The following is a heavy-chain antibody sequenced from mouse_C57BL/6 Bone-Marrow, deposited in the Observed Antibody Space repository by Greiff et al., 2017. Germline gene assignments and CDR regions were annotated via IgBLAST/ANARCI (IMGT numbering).Heavy chain of an antibody. J-gene: IGHJ2*01. D-gene: IGHD2-5*01. CDR2: IDPENGDT. V-gene: IGHV14-4*01. CDR1: GFNIKDDY. Sequence: VQLQQSGAELVRPGASVKLSCTASGFNIKDDYMHWVKQRPEQGLEWIGWIDPENGDTEYASKFQGKATITADTSSNTAYLQLSSLTSEDTAVYYCTRAYYSNYFDYGGQGTTLTVSS. CDR3: TRAYYSNYFDY.